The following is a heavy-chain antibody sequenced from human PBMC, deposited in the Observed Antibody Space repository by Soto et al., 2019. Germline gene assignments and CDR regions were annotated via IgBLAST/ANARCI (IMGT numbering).Heavy chain of an antibody. CDR3: ARDVSPGSSGLYLDAFDI. J-gene: IGHJ3*02. CDR2: IKKYESAK. V-gene: IGHV3-7*05. Sequence: EVQLVESGGGLVQPGGSLRLSCEASGFTFRSYWMTWVRQAPGKGLEWVANIKKYESAKSYLDSVRGRFTISRDNAKNLLYLQMNSLRADDTALYYCARDVSPGSSGLYLDAFDIWGQGTMVTVSS. CDR1: GFTFRSYW. D-gene: IGHD6-25*01.